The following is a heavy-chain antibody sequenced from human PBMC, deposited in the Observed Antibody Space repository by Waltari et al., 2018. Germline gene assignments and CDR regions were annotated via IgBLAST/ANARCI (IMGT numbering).Heavy chain of an antibody. CDR1: GGSSTAFY. CDR3: ARPGAFVASRGNRFDY. V-gene: IGHV4-34*01. J-gene: IGHJ4*02. CDR2: IYHRGST. D-gene: IGHD1-1*01. Sequence: QVHLQQSGAGLLRPSQTLSLTCTVYGGSSTAFYWSWIRQAPGQGLEWLGAIYHRGSTNYTPSLRGRITISAATSKTEFYLTLNSVTAADTATYFCARPGAFVASRGNRFDYWGQGTLVTVSS.